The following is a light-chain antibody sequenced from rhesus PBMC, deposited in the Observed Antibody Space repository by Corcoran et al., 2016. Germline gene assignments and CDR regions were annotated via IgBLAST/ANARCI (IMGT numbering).Light chain of an antibody. J-gene: IGKJ2*01. Sequence: DIQMTQSPSSLSASVGDRVTITCRASQDISNDVAWYQQKPGDTPTLLIYAATCLQSGITSRFSGIGAGTDFTLTISRLQSEDFATYYCPHYYSTPPSFGQGTKVEIK. V-gene: IGKV1S17*01. CDR3: PHYYSTPPS. CDR1: QDISND. CDR2: AAT.